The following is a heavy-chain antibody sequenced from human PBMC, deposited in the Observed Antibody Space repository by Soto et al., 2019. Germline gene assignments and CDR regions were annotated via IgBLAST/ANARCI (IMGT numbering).Heavy chain of an antibody. CDR3: ARAGLGDGSDY. J-gene: IGHJ4*02. D-gene: IGHD1-26*01. CDR2: IYYSGST. CDR1: GGSVSSGSYY. V-gene: IGHV4-61*01. Sequence: QVQLQESGPGLVKPSETLSLTCTVSGGSVSSGSYYWSWIRQPPGKGLEWIGYIYYSGSTNYKPSLNSRVTISVDTSKNQFSLKLSSVTAADTAVYYCARAGLGDGSDYWGQGTLVTVSS.